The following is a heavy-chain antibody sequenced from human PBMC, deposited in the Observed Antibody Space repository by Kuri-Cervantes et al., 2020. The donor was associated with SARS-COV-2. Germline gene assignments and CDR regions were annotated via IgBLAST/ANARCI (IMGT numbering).Heavy chain of an antibody. CDR2: ISYDGSNK. CDR1: GFTFSSYA. V-gene: IGHV3-30-3*01. CDR3: ARETPGGLDY. J-gene: IGHJ4*02. D-gene: IGHD3-10*01. Sequence: GESLKISCAASGFTFSSYAMHWVRQAPGKGLEWVAVISYDGSNKYYADSVKGRFTISRDNSKNTLYLQMNSLRAEDTAVYYCARETPGGLDYWGQGTLVTVSS.